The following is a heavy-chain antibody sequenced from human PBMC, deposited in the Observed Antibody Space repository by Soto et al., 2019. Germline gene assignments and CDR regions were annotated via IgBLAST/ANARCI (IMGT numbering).Heavy chain of an antibody. D-gene: IGHD3-3*01. V-gene: IGHV3-23*01. Sequence: EVQLLESGGGLVQPGGSLRLSCAASGFTFSSYAMSWVRQAPGKGLEWVSAISGSGGSTYYADSVKGRFTISRDNSKNTLYLQMNSLRAEDTAVYYCAKDSDVWSGYYTGMEPFDYWGQGTLVTVSS. CDR3: AKDSDVWSGYYTGMEPFDY. J-gene: IGHJ4*02. CDR2: ISGSGGST. CDR1: GFTFSSYA.